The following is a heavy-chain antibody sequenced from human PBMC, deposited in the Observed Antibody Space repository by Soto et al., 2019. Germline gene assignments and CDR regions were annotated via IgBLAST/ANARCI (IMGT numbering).Heavy chain of an antibody. D-gene: IGHD5-18*01. CDR3: ARGGRRGLVTRSPLPPRYGMDV. V-gene: IGHV1-18*01. CDR1: GYTFTSYG. CDR2: ITTNNGDT. Sequence: QVQLVQSGAEVKKPGASVKVSCKASGYTFTSYGINWVRQAPGQGLEWMGWITTNNGDTNYSQKLQGRVTMTTDTSTSTAYMELRRLTSDDTAVYYCARGGRRGLVTRSPLPPRYGMDVWGQGTTVSVSS. J-gene: IGHJ6*02.